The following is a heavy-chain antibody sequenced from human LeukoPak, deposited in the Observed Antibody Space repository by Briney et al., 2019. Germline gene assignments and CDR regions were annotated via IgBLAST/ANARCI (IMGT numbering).Heavy chain of an antibody. Sequence: GGSLRLSCAASGFSLSSYAMSWVRQAPGKGLEWVSAISSSDDGTYHAGSVRGRFTISRDSSKNTLYLQMNSLRAEDTAVYYCARESWNDSPYFDYWGQGTLVTVSS. CDR2: ISSSDDGT. J-gene: IGHJ4*02. V-gene: IGHV3-23*01. CDR1: GFSLSSYA. CDR3: ARESWNDSPYFDY. D-gene: IGHD1-1*01.